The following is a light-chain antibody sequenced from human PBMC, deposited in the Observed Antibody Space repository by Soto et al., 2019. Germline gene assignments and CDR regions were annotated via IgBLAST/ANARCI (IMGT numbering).Light chain of an antibody. CDR1: QSLLHSNGYNY. CDR3: MQALQTPLT. Sequence: DIVMTQSPLSLPVTPGEPASISCRSSQSLLHSNGYNYLDWYLQKPGQSPQLLIYLGSNRASGVXDTXSGSCSGTDFTLKISRVAAADVGAYYGMQALQTPLTFGQGPKVEIK. J-gene: IGKJ1*01. CDR2: LGS. V-gene: IGKV2-28*01.